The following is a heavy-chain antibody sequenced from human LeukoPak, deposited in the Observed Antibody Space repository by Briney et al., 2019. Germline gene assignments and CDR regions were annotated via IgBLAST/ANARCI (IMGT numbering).Heavy chain of an antibody. Sequence: SVKVSCKASGGTFSSYAISWVRQAPGQGLEWMGRIIPIFGTANYAQKFQGRVTITTDESTGTAYMELSSLRSEDTAVYYCARAGSEVAKTPWYWFDPWGQGTLVTVSS. CDR3: ARAGSEVAKTPWYWFDP. CDR2: IIPIFGTA. V-gene: IGHV1-69*05. J-gene: IGHJ5*02. CDR1: GGTFSSYA. D-gene: IGHD1-26*01.